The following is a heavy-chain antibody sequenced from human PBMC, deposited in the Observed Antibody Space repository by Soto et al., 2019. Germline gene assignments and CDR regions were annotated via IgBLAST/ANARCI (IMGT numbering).Heavy chain of an antibody. D-gene: IGHD3-22*01. J-gene: IGHJ6*02. CDR3: AREGLITMIVVVRPYGMNV. V-gene: IGHV1-3*01. CDR1: GYTFTSYA. Sequence: ASVKVSCKASGYTFTSYAMHWVRQAPGQRLEWMGWINAGNGNTKYSQKFQGRVTMTRDTSTSTVYMELSSLRSEDTAVYYCAREGLITMIVVVRPYGMNVWGQGTTVTVS. CDR2: INAGNGNT.